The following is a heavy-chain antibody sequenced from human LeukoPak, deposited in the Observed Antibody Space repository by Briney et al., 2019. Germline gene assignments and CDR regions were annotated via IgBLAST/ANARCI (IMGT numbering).Heavy chain of an antibody. CDR2: MNPNSGNT. V-gene: IGHV1-8*01. CDR1: GYTFTSYD. D-gene: IGHD6-13*01. J-gene: IGHJ6*03. Sequence: ASVKVSCKASGYTFTSYDINWVRQATGQGLEWMGQMNPNSGNTGYAQKFQGRVTMTRNTSISTAYMELSSLRSEDTAVYYCNVKGSSSWYGWSIYYYYMDVWGKGTTVTISS. CDR3: NVKGSSSWYGWSIYYYYMDV.